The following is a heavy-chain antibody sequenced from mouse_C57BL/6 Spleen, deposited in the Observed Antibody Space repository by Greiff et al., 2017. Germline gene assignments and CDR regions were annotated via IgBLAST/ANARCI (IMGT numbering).Heavy chain of an antibody. CDR3: TRIYDGYY. D-gene: IGHD2-3*01. Sequence: QVQLQQSGAELVRPGASVTLSCKASGYTFTDYEMHWVKQTPVHGLEWIGAIDPETGGTAYNQKFKGKAILTADKSSSTAYMELRSLTSEDSAVYYCTRIYDGYYWGQGTLVTVSA. J-gene: IGHJ3*01. CDR1: GYTFTDYE. V-gene: IGHV1-15*01. CDR2: IDPETGGT.